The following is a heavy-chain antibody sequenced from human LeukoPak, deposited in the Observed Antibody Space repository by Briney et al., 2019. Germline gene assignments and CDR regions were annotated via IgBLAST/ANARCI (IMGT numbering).Heavy chain of an antibody. CDR3: ARDLSGSSGYYYGSLDY. V-gene: IGHV3-30-3*01. J-gene: IGHJ4*02. CDR2: ISYDGSNK. CDR1: GFTFSSYA. D-gene: IGHD3-22*01. Sequence: GGSLRLSCAASGFTFSSYAMHWVRQAPGKGLEWVAVISYDGSNKHYADSVKGRFTISRDNSKNTLYLQMNSLRAEDTAVYYCARDLSGSSGYYYGSLDYWGQGTLVTVSS.